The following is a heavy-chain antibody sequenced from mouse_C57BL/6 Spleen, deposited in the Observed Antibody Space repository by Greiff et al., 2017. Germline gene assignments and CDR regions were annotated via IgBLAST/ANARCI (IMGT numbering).Heavy chain of an antibody. CDR3: ATLWGDAMDY. J-gene: IGHJ4*01. V-gene: IGHV5-17*01. D-gene: IGHD1-1*01. Sequence: EVQLVESGGGLVKPGGSLKLSCAASGFTFRDYGMHWVRQAPEKGLEWVAYISSGSSTIYYADTVKGRFTISRDNAKNTLFLQMTSLRSEDTAMYYCATLWGDAMDYWGQGTSVTVSS. CDR2: ISSGSSTI. CDR1: GFTFRDYG.